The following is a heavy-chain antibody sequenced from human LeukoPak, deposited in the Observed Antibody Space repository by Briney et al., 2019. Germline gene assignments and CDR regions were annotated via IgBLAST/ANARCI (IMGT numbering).Heavy chain of an antibody. CDR3: ASQQIWAVRGVIYH. J-gene: IGHJ4*02. D-gene: IGHD3-10*01. V-gene: IGHV3-21*04. CDR2: IISSSSYI. Sequence: PGGSLRLSCAASGFTFSSYSMNWVRQPPGKGLEWVSSIISSSSYIYYADSVKGRFTISRDNAKNSLYLQMNSLRAEDTAVYYCASQQIWAVRGVIYHWGQGTLVTVSS. CDR1: GFTFSSYS.